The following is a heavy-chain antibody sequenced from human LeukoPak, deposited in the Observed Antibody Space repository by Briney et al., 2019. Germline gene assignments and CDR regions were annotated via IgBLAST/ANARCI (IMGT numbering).Heavy chain of an antibody. D-gene: IGHD3-22*01. CDR3: AREYYYDSSGYFGY. V-gene: IGHV1-18*01. J-gene: IGHJ4*02. Sequence: ASVKVSCKASGYTFTSYGISWVRQAPGQGREWMGWISAYNGNTNYAQKLQGRVTMTTDTSTSTAYMELRSLRSDDTAVYYCAREYYYDSSGYFGYWGQGTLVTVSS. CDR1: GYTFTSYG. CDR2: ISAYNGNT.